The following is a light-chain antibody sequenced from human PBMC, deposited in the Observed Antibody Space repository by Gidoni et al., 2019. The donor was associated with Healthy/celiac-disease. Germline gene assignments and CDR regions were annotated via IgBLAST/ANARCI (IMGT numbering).Light chain of an antibody. Sequence: DIQITQSPSTLPSSVGDRVTITCRASQSISSWLAWYQQKPGKAPKLLIYKASSLESGVPSRFSGSGSGTEFTLTISSLQPDDFATYYCQQYNSAWTFGQGTKVEIK. CDR2: KAS. J-gene: IGKJ1*01. V-gene: IGKV1-5*03. CDR1: QSISSW. CDR3: QQYNSAWT.